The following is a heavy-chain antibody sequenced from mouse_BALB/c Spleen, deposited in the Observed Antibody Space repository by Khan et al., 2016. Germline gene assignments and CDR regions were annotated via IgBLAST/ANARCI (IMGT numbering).Heavy chain of an antibody. CDR2: ISCYNGAT. CDR3: ARGDYVGYYAMDY. D-gene: IGHD2-4*01. Sequence: LVKTGASVKISCKASGYSFTGYYIHWVKQSHGKGLEWIGYISCYNGATNYNQKLRGKATFTVDTSSSTAYMQFNSLTSEASAVYYYARGDYVGYYAMDYWGQGTSVTVSS. V-gene: IGHV1S34*01. CDR1: GYSFTGYY. J-gene: IGHJ4*01.